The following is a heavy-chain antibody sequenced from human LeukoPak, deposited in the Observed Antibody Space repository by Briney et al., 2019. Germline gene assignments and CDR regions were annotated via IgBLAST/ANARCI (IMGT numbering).Heavy chain of an antibody. CDR3: ARVGRESSTGWLDY. CDR2: INVKSGAT. J-gene: IGHJ4*02. D-gene: IGHD6-19*01. Sequence: ASVKVSCKASGYTFIDDYFNWVRQAPGQGPEWMGRINVKSGATDYAQKFQGRVTVTRDTSISTAYMELSSLRSDDTAVYYCARVGRESSTGWLDYWGQGTLVTVSS. CDR1: GYTFIDDY. V-gene: IGHV1-2*06.